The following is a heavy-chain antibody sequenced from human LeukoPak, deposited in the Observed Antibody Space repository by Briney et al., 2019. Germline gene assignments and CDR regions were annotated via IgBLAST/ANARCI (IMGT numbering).Heavy chain of an antibody. CDR1: GFTFSNYD. D-gene: IGHD6-13*01. CDR2: IGVAANT. V-gene: IGHV3-13*01. Sequence: GGSLRLSCAASGFTFSNYDMHWVRQATGKGLGWVSAIGVAANTFYSGSVKGRFTISRDNAKNSLYLQMNSLRVEDTAVYYCARSAGTSGYWGQGTLVTVSS. J-gene: IGHJ4*02. CDR3: ARSAGTSGY.